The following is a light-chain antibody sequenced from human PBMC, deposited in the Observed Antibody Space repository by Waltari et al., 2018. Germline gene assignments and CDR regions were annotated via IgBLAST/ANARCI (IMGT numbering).Light chain of an antibody. CDR2: GAS. CDR1: QTIKSSH. V-gene: IGKV3-20*01. J-gene: IGKJ2*01. Sequence: EDVLTRSPGALSLSPGEGVTLSCRASQTIKSSHLAWYQQKAGQAPRLLIYGASRRATGIPDRFSGGGSGTYFTLTINRLQPEDFAVYHCQQYGSSPYTFGQGTKLAIK. CDR3: QQYGSSPYT.